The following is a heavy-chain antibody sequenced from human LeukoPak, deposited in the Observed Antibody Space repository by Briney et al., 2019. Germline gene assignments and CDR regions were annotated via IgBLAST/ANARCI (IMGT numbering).Heavy chain of an antibody. CDR1: GGSGGSLSSGSYY. Sequence: SETLSLTCTVSGGSGGSLSSGSYYWSWIRQPPGKGLEWIGYIYYSGSTNYNPSLKSRVTISVDTSKNQFSLKLSSVTAADTAVYYCAREAPQGYFDYWGQGTLVTVSS. CDR2: IYYSGST. CDR3: AREAPQGYFDY. V-gene: IGHV4-61*01. J-gene: IGHJ4*02.